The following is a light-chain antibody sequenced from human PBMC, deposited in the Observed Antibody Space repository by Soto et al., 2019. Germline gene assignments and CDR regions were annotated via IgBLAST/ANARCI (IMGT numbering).Light chain of an antibody. J-gene: IGLJ1*01. CDR3: SSYTSSSTPFYV. V-gene: IGLV2-14*01. CDR1: SSDVGGYNY. CDR2: EVS. Sequence: LTQPASVSGSPGQSITISCTGTSSDVGGYNYVSWYQQHPGKAPKLMIYEVSNRPSGVSNRFSGSKSGNTASLTISGLQAEDEADYYCSSYTSSSTPFYVFGTGTKVTVL.